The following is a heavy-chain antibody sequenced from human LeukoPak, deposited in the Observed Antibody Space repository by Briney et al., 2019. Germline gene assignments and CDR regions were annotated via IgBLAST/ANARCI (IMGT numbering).Heavy chain of an antibody. V-gene: IGHV3-23*01. Sequence: GGSLRLSCAASGFTFSSYAMSWVRQAPGKGLEWVSAISGSGGSTYYADSVKGRFTISRDNSKNTLYLQMNSLRAEDTAVYYCAKVQTGDRYYYGMDVWGQGTTVTVSS. D-gene: IGHD7-27*01. CDR2: ISGSGGST. CDR3: AKVQTGDRYYYGMDV. CDR1: GFTFSSYA. J-gene: IGHJ6*02.